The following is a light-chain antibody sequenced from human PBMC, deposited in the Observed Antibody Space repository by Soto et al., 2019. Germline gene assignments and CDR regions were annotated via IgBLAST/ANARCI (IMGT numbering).Light chain of an antibody. V-gene: IGLV2-14*01. CDR1: SSDVGAYNF. CDR2: EVI. Sequence: QSALTQPASVSGSPGQSITISCTGTSSDVGAYNFVSWHQQHPGKAPKLMIYEVIRRPSGISNRFSGSKSGNTASLTISTLQAEDEAEYYCSSYTTSSTVVFGGGTKLTVL. J-gene: IGLJ3*02. CDR3: SSYTTSSTVV.